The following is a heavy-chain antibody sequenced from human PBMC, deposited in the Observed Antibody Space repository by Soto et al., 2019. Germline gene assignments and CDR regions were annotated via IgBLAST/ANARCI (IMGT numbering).Heavy chain of an antibody. CDR3: GRGGVDSSGRTYFDY. D-gene: IGHD6-19*01. Sequence: QVQLVQSGAEVKKPGASVKVSCKASGYTFTSYDINWVRQATGQGLEWMGWMNANSGNTGYAQKFQGRVTRTRDTSISTAYMEVSSLRSEHRAVYYCGRGGVDSSGRTYFDYWGQGTLVTVSS. V-gene: IGHV1-8*01. CDR1: GYTFTSYD. J-gene: IGHJ4*02. CDR2: MNANSGNT.